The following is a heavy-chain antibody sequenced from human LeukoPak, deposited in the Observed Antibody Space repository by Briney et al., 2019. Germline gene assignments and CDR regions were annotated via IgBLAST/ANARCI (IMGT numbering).Heavy chain of an antibody. CDR2: IYPGDSDT. V-gene: IGHV5-51*01. CDR3: ARHQGDCSSTSCHGGDYYYYYYMDV. Sequence: GESLKISCKGSGYSFTSYWIGWVRQMPGKGLEWMGIIYPGDSDTRYSPSFQGQVTISADKSISTAYLQRSSLKASDTAMYYCARHQGDCSSTSCHGGDYYYYYYMDVWGKGTTVTVSS. J-gene: IGHJ6*03. CDR1: GYSFTSYW. D-gene: IGHD2-2*01.